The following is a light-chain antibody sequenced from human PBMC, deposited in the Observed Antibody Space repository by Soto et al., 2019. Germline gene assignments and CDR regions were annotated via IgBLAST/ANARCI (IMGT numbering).Light chain of an antibody. V-gene: IGKV2-28*01. CDR3: MQGLQIPPIP. Sequence: VMTQSPLHLPFTPGDPASSSSRSSQILLHGNGFIHLDWYLQKPGQSPQLLIYLGSKRASGVPDRFSGSGSGTDFTLKISRVEAEDVGVYYCMQGLQIPPIPVAQGTRLAIK. CDR1: QILLHGNGFIH. CDR2: LGS. J-gene: IGKJ5*01.